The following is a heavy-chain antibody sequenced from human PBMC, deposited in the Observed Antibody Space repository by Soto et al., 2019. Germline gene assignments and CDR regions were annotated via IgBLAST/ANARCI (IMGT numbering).Heavy chain of an antibody. V-gene: IGHV3-23*01. D-gene: IGHD2-15*01. CDR3: AKDLYCSGGSCYFGFNY. J-gene: IGHJ4*02. Sequence: GGSLRLSCAASGFTFSSYAMSWVRQAPGKGLEWVSAISGNGSNKYYADSVKGRFTISRDNSKNTLYLQMNSLRAEDTAVYFCAKDLYCSGGSCYFGFNYWGQGTLVTVSS. CDR1: GFTFSSYA. CDR2: ISGNGSNK.